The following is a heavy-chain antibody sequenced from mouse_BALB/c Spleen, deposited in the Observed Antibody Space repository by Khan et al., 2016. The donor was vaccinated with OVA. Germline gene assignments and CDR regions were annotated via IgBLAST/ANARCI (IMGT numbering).Heavy chain of an antibody. Sequence: LQESGAELAKPGASVKMSCKASGYTFTTYWMHWVKQRPGQGLEWIGYIDPSTGYTEYNQKFKDKATLTTDKSSSTAYMQLSSLTSEDSAGNYCAIRGLDGIFAYWGQGTLVTVSA. CDR2: IDPSTGYT. J-gene: IGHJ3*01. CDR1: GYTFTTYW. D-gene: IGHD2-1*01. V-gene: IGHV1-7*01. CDR3: AIRGLDGIFAY.